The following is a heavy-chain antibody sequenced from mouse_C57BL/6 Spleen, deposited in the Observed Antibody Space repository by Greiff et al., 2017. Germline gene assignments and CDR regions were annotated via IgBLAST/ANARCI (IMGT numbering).Heavy chain of an antibody. CDR3: ARGLPKRGYFDV. CDR2: INTSNGGT. CDR1: GYTFTSYW. Sequence: VQLQQPGTELVKPGASVKLSCKASGYTFTSYWMHWVKQRPGQGLEWIGYINTSNGGTNYNEKFKSKATLTVDKSSSTAYMQLSSLTSEDSAVYYCARGLPKRGYFDVWGTGTTVTVSS. V-gene: IGHV1-53*01. D-gene: IGHD3-1*01. J-gene: IGHJ1*03.